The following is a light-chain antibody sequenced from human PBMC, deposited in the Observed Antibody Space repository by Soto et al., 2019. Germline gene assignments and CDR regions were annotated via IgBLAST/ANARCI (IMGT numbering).Light chain of an antibody. CDR3: AAWDGSLNGYV. J-gene: IGLJ1*01. CDR2: TNN. V-gene: IGLV1-44*01. CDR1: SSNIGKNP. Sequence: QSVLTQPPSASGTPGQKVTIPCSGASSNIGKNPVNWYQQLPGTAPKLLISTNNRRPSGVPARFSGSKSGTSASLAISGLQSEDEADYYCAAWDGSLNGYVFGTGTKLTVL.